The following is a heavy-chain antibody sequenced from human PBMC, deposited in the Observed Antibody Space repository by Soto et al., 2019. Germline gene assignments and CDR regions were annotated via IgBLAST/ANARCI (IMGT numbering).Heavy chain of an antibody. CDR1: GFTFSSYA. J-gene: IGHJ6*02. V-gene: IGHV3-30-3*01. D-gene: IGHD2-2*01. Sequence: GGSLRLSCAASGFTFSSYAMHWVRQAPGKGLEWVAVISYDGSNKYYADSVKGRFTISRDNSKNPLYLQMNSLRAEDTAVYYCARGAVPAAIHLWGYYYGMDVWGQGTTVTVSS. CDR2: ISYDGSNK. CDR3: ARGAVPAAIHLWGYYYGMDV.